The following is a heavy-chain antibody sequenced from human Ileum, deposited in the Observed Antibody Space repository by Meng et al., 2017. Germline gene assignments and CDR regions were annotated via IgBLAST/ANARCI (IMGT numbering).Heavy chain of an antibody. Sequence: VQLLQSGGGLVESGGSLRLSCAASGFPFSFYAMGWVRQAPGQGLELVSAISASGDSTYYADSVKGRFTVSRDNSKYTLYLQMESLRAEDTAMYYCAFDFWGQGTLVTVFS. CDR2: ISASGDST. CDR1: GFPFSFYA. J-gene: IGHJ4*02. CDR3: AFDF. V-gene: IGHV3-23*01.